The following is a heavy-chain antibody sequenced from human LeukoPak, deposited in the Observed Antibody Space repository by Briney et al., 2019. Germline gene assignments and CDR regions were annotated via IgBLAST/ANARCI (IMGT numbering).Heavy chain of an antibody. V-gene: IGHV1-18*01. CDR3: ARSHYYLDGSNWFDP. J-gene: IGHJ5*02. CDR2: ISAYNGNT. D-gene: IGHD3-10*01. Sequence: ASVKVSCKASGYTFTSYGISWVRQAPGQGLEWMGWISAYNGNTNYAQKLQGRVTITTDTSTSTAYMELRSLRSDDTAVYYCARSHYYLDGSNWFDPWGQRTLVTVSS. CDR1: GYTFTSYG.